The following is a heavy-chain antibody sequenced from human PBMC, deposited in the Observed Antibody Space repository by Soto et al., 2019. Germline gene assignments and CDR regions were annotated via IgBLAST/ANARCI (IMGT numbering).Heavy chain of an antibody. J-gene: IGHJ4*02. CDR2: VSASGSIT. D-gene: IGHD2-15*01. V-gene: IGHV3-23*01. CDR1: GFTFTNYA. CDR3: AKGDCSGGRCYRGFDY. Sequence: PGGSLRLSCAASGFTFTNYAMNWVRQAPGKGLEWVSGVSASGSITSYADSAKGRFTISRDNAKNTVFLQMTGLRAEDTAVYFCAKGDCSGGRCYRGFDYWGQGTLVTVSS.